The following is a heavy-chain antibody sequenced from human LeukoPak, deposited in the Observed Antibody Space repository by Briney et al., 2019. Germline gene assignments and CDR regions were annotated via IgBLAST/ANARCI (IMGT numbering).Heavy chain of an antibody. D-gene: IGHD3-10*01. CDR1: GGTFSSYA. J-gene: IGHJ4*02. CDR2: IIPIFGTA. CDR3: ASTYYGSGGYRVWDIDY. V-gene: IGHV1-69*06. Sequence: SVKVSCKASGGTFSSYAISWVRQAPGQGLEWMGGIIPIFGTANYAQKFQGRVTITADKSTSTAYMELSSLRSEDTAVYYCASTYYGSGGYRVWDIDYWGQGTLVTVSS.